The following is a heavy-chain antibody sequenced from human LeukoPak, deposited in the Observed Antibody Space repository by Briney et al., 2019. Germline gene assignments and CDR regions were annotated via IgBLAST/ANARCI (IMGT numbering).Heavy chain of an antibody. D-gene: IGHD6-6*01. CDR2: VYDGGST. CDR1: GFTVSSNY. J-gene: IGHJ4*02. Sequence: PGGSLRLSCAASGFTVSSNYMSWVRQAPGKGLEWVSVVYDGGSTSYADSVKGRFTISRDNSKNTLYLQMNSLRAEDTAVYYCARGYSSSRDYWGQGILVTVSS. V-gene: IGHV3-53*01. CDR3: ARGYSSSRDY.